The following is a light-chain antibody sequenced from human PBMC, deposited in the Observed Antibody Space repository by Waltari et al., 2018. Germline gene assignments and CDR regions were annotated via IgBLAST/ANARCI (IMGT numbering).Light chain of an antibody. CDR3: QQHNDWPRT. V-gene: IGKV3-15*01. J-gene: IGKJ1*01. CDR2: GAF. CDR1: QSISSS. Sequence: EIVMTQSPATLSVSPGERATLACRARQSISSSSAWYQQIPGQAPRLLIYGAFTRATGIPARFSGSGSDTEFTLTISSMQSEDFAIYYCQQHNDWPRTFGQGTKVEI.